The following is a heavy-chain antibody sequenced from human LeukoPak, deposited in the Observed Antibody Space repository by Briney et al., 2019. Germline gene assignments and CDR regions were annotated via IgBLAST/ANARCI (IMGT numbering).Heavy chain of an antibody. D-gene: IGHD3-22*01. CDR1: GGSFSGYY. CDR2: INHSGST. J-gene: IGHJ3*02. Sequence: PSQTLSLTCAVYGGSFSGYYWSWIRQPPRKGLEWIGEINHSGSTNYNPSFKSRVTISVDTSKNQFSLKLSSVTAADTAVYYCARVYYDSSGYDAFDIWGQGTMVTVSS. V-gene: IGHV4-34*01. CDR3: ARVYYDSSGYDAFDI.